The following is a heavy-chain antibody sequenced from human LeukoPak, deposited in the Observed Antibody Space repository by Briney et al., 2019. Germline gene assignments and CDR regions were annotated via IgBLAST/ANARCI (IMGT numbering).Heavy chain of an antibody. CDR1: GFTFSSYA. CDR3: AKDYCSGGSCYIIYYYMDV. J-gene: IGHJ6*03. Sequence: AGGSLRLSCAASGFTFSSYAMHWVRQAPGKGLEWVAVISYDGSNKYYADSVKGRFTISRDNSKNTLYLQMNSLRAEDTAVYYCAKDYCSGGSCYIIYYYMDVWGKGTTVTVSS. CDR2: ISYDGSNK. V-gene: IGHV3-30*04. D-gene: IGHD2-15*01.